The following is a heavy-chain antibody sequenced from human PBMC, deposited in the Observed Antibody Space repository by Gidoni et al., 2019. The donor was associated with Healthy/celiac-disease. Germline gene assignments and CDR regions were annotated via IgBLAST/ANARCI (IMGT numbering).Heavy chain of an antibody. CDR2: INHSGST. J-gene: IGHJ4*02. V-gene: IGHV4-34*01. CDR3: ARSDGSGSYTTQHYFDY. CDR1: GGSFSGSS. Sequence: QVQLQQWGAGLLKPSDTLSLTCAVYGGSFSGSSWTWIRQPPGKGLEWIGEINHSGSTNYNPSLKSRVTISVDTSKNQFSLKLSSVTAADTAVYYCARSDGSGSYTTQHYFDYWGQGTLVTVSS. D-gene: IGHD3-10*01.